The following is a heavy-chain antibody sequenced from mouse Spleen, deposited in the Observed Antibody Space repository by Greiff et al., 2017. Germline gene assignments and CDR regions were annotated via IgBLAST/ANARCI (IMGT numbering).Heavy chain of an antibody. CDR1: GYIFTSYY. V-gene: IGHV1-69*01. J-gene: IGHJ2*01. Sequence: QVQLQQSGAELVMPGASVKLSCKASGYIFTSYYIHWVKQRPGQGLEWIGEIDPSDSYTNYNQNFKGRATLTVDKSSSTAYMQLSSLTSEDSAVYYCARYWDFDYWGQGTTLTVSS. CDR3: ARYWDFDY. CDR2: IDPSDSYT. D-gene: IGHD4-1*01.